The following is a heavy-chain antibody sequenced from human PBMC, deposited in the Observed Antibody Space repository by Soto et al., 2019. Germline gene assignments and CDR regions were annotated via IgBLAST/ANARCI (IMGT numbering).Heavy chain of an antibody. D-gene: IGHD3-10*01. CDR2: ISAYNGNT. CDR1: GYTFTSYG. J-gene: IGHJ6*03. CDR3: ARDQPYYYGSGPLYYYYYYMDV. Sequence: ASVKVSCKASGYTFTSYGISWVRQAPGQGLEWMGWISAYNGNTNYAQKLQGRVTMTTDTSTSTAYMELRSLRSDDTAVYYCARDQPYYYGSGPLYYYYYYMDVWGKGTTVTVS. V-gene: IGHV1-18*01.